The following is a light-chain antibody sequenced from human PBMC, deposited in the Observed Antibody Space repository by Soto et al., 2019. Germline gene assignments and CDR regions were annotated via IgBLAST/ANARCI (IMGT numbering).Light chain of an antibody. J-gene: IGKJ1*01. V-gene: IGKV1-5*03. Sequence: DIQMTQSPSTLSASVGDRVTITCRASQSVSHWLSWYQQKPGKAPKLLIYETSILESGVPSRFSSSGSGTEFTITISGLQPDDFAAYYCQQYSLYWTFGQGTKVEIK. CDR1: QSVSHW. CDR2: ETS. CDR3: QQYSLYWT.